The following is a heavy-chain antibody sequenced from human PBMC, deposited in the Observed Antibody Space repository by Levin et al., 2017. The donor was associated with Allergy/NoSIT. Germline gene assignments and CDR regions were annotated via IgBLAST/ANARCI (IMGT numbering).Heavy chain of an antibody. CDR1: GFTFSSYS. J-gene: IGHJ4*02. D-gene: IGHD5-18*01. V-gene: IGHV3-21*01. CDR3: ARDRPYSYGSLQEDY. Sequence: GGSLRLSCAASGFTFSSYSMNWVRQAPGKGLEWVSSISSSSSYIYYADSVKGRFTISRDNAKNSLYLQMNSLRAEDTAVYYCARDRPYSYGSLQEDYWGQGTLVTVSS. CDR2: ISSSSSYI.